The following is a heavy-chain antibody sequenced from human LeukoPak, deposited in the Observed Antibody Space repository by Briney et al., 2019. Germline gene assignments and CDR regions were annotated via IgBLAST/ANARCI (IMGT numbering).Heavy chain of an antibody. J-gene: IGHJ4*02. D-gene: IGHD6-19*01. V-gene: IGHV3-30*03. CDR3: ARGPPPPPALLKDDSSGWYYFDY. Sequence: QPGRSLRLSCAASGFTFTSYGMHWVRQAPGMGLEWVALISNDGSNEFYADSVKGRFTISRDNAKNSLYLQMNSLRAEDTAVYYCARGPPPPPALLKDDSSGWYYFDYWGQGTLVTVSS. CDR1: GFTFTSYG. CDR2: ISNDGSNE.